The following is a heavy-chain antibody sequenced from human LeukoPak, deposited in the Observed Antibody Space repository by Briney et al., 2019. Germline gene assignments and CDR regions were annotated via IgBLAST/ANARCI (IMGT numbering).Heavy chain of an antibody. CDR2: IDYSGST. V-gene: IGHV4-59*08. Sequence: SETLSLTCTVSGGSISNYYWSWIRQPPGKGLEWIGRIDYSGSTDYNPSLQSRVTISVDTPKNEFSLKLTSVTAADTAVYYCARLWSGYRPPDFWGQGTLVTVSS. CDR1: GGSISNYY. D-gene: IGHD3-3*01. CDR3: ARLWSGYRPPDF. J-gene: IGHJ4*02.